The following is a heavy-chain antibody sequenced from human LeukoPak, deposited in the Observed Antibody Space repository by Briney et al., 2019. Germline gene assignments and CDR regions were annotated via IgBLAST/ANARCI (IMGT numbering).Heavy chain of an antibody. Sequence: ASGKVSCKASGYTFTGYHMHWVRQAPGQGLEGMGRINPNIGGTNYAQKFQGRVTMTRDTSISTAYMELSRLRSDDTAVYYCARQRSGWSYDAFDIWGQGTMVTVSS. CDR1: GYTFTGYH. CDR3: ARQRSGWSYDAFDI. J-gene: IGHJ3*02. V-gene: IGHV1-2*06. D-gene: IGHD6-19*01. CDR2: INPNIGGT.